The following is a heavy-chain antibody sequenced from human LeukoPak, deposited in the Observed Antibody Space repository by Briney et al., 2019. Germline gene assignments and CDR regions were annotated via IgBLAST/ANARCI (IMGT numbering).Heavy chain of an antibody. V-gene: IGHV4-34*01. D-gene: IGHD3-22*01. CDR1: GASFSSYS. CDR2: INHRGDT. CDR3: ARGPTISESSYFDY. Sequence: SETLSLTFAVYGASFSSYSWSWIRQSPGKGLEWIAEINHRGDTNYNPSVKSRVTISVDTSKNQFSLKVTSLTAADTAVYYCARGPTISESSYFDYWGQGTLVTVSS. J-gene: IGHJ4*02.